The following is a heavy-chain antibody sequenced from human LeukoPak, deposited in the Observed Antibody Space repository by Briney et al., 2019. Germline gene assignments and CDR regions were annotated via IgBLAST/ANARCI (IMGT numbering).Heavy chain of an antibody. CDR2: INLRGDAT. J-gene: IGHJ4*02. CDR3: ARAFGGYSYEPDFDY. V-gene: IGHV1-2*02. CDR1: GYTSGYVFTTYP. Sequence: GASVKVSCEASGYTSGYVFTTYPIHWVRQAPGQGLEWMGVINLRGDATIYAQKFQGRVTMTRDTSISTAYMELSRLRSDDTAVYYCARAFGGYSYEPDFDYWGQGTLVTVSS. D-gene: IGHD5-18*01.